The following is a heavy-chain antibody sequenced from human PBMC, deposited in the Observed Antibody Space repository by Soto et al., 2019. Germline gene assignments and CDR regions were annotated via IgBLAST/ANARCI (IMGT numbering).Heavy chain of an antibody. Sequence: QVQLVESGGGVVQPGRSLRLSCAASGFTFSSYGMHWVRQAPGKGLEWVAVIWYDGSNKYYADSVKGRFTISRDNSKNTLYLQMNSLRAEHTAVYYCAREGVAVAGYATAEYFQHWGQGTLVTVSS. J-gene: IGHJ1*01. CDR3: AREGVAVAGYATAEYFQH. V-gene: IGHV3-33*01. CDR1: GFTFSSYG. D-gene: IGHD6-19*01. CDR2: IWYDGSNK.